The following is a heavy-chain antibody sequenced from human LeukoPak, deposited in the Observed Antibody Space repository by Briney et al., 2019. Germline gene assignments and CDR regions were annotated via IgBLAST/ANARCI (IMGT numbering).Heavy chain of an antibody. D-gene: IGHD3-3*01. J-gene: IGHJ4*02. CDR1: GFTFSSYA. V-gene: IGHV3-30-3*01. Sequence: PGRSLRLSCAASGFTFSSYAMHWVRQAPGKGLEWVAVISYDGSNKYYADSVEGRFTISRDNSKNTLYLQMNSLRAEDTAVYYCARRRSFWSGYSYYFDYWGQGTLVTVSS. CDR2: ISYDGSNK. CDR3: ARRRSFWSGYSYYFDY.